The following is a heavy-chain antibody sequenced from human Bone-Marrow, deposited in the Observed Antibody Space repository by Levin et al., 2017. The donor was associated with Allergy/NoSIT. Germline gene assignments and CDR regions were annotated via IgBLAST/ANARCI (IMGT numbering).Heavy chain of an antibody. Sequence: PGGSLRLSCAASGFTFSGYSMHWVRQAPGQGLEWVTVISHDGDIKYYADSVKGRFTISRDNSKNTLYLQMNSLRAEDTAVYYCARDGCNGTSCHKNFDYWGQGTLVTVSS. CDR2: ISHDGDIK. D-gene: IGHD2/OR15-2a*01. CDR1: GFTFSGYS. V-gene: IGHV3-30*01. J-gene: IGHJ4*02. CDR3: ARDGCNGTSCHKNFDY.